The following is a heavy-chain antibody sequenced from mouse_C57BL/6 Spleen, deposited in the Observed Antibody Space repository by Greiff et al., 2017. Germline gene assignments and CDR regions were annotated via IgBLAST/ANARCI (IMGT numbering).Heavy chain of an antibody. Sequence: QVQLKQPGAELVKPGASVKLSCKASGYTFTSYWMHWVKQRPGRGLEWIGRIDPNSGGTKYNEKFKSKATLTVDKPSSTAYMQRSSLTSEDSSVYYCARGVYYDYDKDYFDYWGQGTTRTVSS. D-gene: IGHD2-4*01. CDR2: IDPNSGGT. CDR3: ARGVYYDYDKDYFDY. V-gene: IGHV1-72*01. J-gene: IGHJ2*01. CDR1: GYTFTSYW.